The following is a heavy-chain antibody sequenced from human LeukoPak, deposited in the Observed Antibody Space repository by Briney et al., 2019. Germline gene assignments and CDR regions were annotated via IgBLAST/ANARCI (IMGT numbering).Heavy chain of an antibody. J-gene: IGHJ4*02. D-gene: IGHD2-2*01. CDR1: GGSFSGYY. CDR3: ARGRRGNIVVVPAALGVYYFDY. V-gene: IGHV4-34*01. Sequence: SQTLSLTCAVYGGSFSGYYWSWIRQPPGKGLEWIGEINHSGSTNYNPSLKSRVTISVDSSKNQFSLKLSSVTAADTAVYYCARGRRGNIVVVPAALGVYYFDYWGQGTLVTVSS. CDR2: INHSGST.